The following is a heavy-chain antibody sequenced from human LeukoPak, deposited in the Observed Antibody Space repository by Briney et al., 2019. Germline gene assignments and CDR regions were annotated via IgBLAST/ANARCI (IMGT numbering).Heavy chain of an antibody. CDR2: INSDGSST. V-gene: IGHV3-74*01. CDR1: GFTFSSYW. CDR3: AGPGYSSSWYGLDY. D-gene: IGHD6-13*01. Sequence: PGGSLRLSRAASGFTFSSYWMHWVRQAPGKGLVWVSRINSDGSSTSYADSVKGRFTISRDNAKNTLYLQMNSLRAEDTAVYYCAGPGYSSSWYGLDYWGQGTLVTVSS. J-gene: IGHJ4*02.